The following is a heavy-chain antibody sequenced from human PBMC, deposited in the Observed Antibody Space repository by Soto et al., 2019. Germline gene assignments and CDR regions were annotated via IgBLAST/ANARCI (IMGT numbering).Heavy chain of an antibody. CDR1: GGTFSSYT. V-gene: IGHV1-69*02. CDR3: ARVRDYCSSTSCQLDY. CDR2: IIPILGIA. Sequence: SSVKVSCKASGGTFSSYTISWVRQAPGQGLEWMGRIIPILGIANYAQKFQGRVTITADKSTSTAYMELSSLRSEDTAVYYCARVRDYCSSTSCQLDYWGQGTLVTVS. D-gene: IGHD2-2*01. J-gene: IGHJ4*02.